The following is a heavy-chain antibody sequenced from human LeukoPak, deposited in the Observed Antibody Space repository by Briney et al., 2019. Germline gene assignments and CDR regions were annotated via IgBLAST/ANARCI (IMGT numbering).Heavy chain of an antibody. D-gene: IGHD3-10*01. Sequence: SETLSLTCTVSGGSISSSSYYWGWIRQPPGKGLEWIGRIYTSGSTNYNPSLKSRVTISVDTSKNQFSLKLSSVTAADTAVYYCARDRRRFGELTWFDPWGQGTLVTVSS. CDR1: GGSISSSSYY. CDR2: IYTSGST. J-gene: IGHJ5*02. V-gene: IGHV4-61*02. CDR3: ARDRRRFGELTWFDP.